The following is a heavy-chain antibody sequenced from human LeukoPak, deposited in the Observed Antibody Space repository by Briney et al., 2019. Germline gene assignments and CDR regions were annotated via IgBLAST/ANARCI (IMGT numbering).Heavy chain of an antibody. CDR3: AKGLSIAVADNLDY. CDR1: GFTFDDYA. CDR2: ISWNSGSI. J-gene: IGHJ4*02. Sequence: PGRSLRLSCAASGFTFDDYAMHWVRQAPGKGLEWVSGISWNSGSIGYADSVKGRFTISRDNAKNSLYLQMNSLRAEDTALYYCAKGLSIAVADNLDYWGQGTLVTVSS. V-gene: IGHV3-9*01. D-gene: IGHD6-19*01.